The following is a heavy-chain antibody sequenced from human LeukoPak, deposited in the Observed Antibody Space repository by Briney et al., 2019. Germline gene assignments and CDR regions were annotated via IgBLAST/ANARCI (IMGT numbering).Heavy chain of an antibody. CDR3: ASLYSSSWYPGTGYFDY. V-gene: IGHV4-31*03. D-gene: IGHD6-13*01. CDR1: GGSISSGGYY. J-gene: IGHJ4*02. CDR2: IYYSGST. Sequence: PSETLSLTCTVSGGSISSGGYYWSWIRQHPGKGLEWIGYIYYSGSTYYNPSLKSRVTISVDTSKNQFSLKLSSVTAADTAVYYCASLYSSSWYPGTGYFDYWGQGTLVTVSS.